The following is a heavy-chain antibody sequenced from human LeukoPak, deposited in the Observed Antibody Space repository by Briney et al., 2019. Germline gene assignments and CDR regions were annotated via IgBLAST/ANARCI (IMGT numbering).Heavy chain of an antibody. J-gene: IGHJ3*02. D-gene: IGHD6-6*01. CDR3: ATVGISQQLGGIGAFDI. Sequence: APVKVSCKVSGYTLTELSMHWVRQAPGKGLEWMGGFDPEDGETIYAQKFQGRVTMTEDTSTDTAYMELSSLRSEDTAVYYCATVGISQQLGGIGAFDIWGQGTMVTVSS. CDR1: GYTLTELS. CDR2: FDPEDGET. V-gene: IGHV1-24*01.